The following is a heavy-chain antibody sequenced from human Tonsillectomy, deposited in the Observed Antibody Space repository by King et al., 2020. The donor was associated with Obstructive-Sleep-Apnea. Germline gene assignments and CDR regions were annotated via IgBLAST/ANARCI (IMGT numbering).Heavy chain of an antibody. V-gene: IGHV3-21*01. D-gene: IGHD3-9*01. CDR3: ARGPYDILTAYYLIDY. CDR1: GFTFSSYS. CDR2: ISSSSSYI. J-gene: IGHJ4*02. Sequence: VQLVESGGGLVKPGGSLRLSCAASGFTFSSYSMNGVRQAPGKGLEWVSSISSSSSYIYYPDSVKGRFTISRDNAKNSLYLQMNSLRAEDTAVYYCARGPYDILTAYYLIDYWGQGTLVTVSS.